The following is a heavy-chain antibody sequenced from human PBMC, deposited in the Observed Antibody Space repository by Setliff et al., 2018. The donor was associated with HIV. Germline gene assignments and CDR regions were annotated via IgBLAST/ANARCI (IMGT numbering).Heavy chain of an antibody. D-gene: IGHD4-17*01. CDR3: AREIYGGNSRPFYY. J-gene: IGHJ4*02. Sequence: PSETLSLTCTVSGGSINSYFWHWIRQPPGKGLEWIGYIYYSGSTNYNPSLKSRVTISVDTSKNQLSLKLSSVTAADTAVYYCAREIYGGNSRPFYYLGQGTLVTGSS. V-gene: IGHV4-59*01. CDR1: GGSINSYF. CDR2: IYYSGST.